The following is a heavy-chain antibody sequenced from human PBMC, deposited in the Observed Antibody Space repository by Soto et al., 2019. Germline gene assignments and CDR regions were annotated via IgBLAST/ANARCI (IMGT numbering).Heavy chain of an antibody. J-gene: IGHJ4*02. Sequence: SQTHSLTCAISWDSVSSNIAAWSWIRQSPSRGLEWLGRTDYRSQWYNYYAVSVKGRITINADTSKNEFSLHLSSVTPEDTAVYCGLRDLPPRGGSYHYDSWGEGARDTESS. CDR3: LRDLPPRGGSYHYDS. V-gene: IGHV6-1*01. CDR1: WDSVSSNIAA. CDR2: TDYRSQWYN. D-gene: IGHD6-19*01.